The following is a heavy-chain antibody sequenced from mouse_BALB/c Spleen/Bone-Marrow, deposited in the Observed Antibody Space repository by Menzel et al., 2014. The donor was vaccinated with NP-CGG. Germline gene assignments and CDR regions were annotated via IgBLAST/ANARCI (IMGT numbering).Heavy chain of an antibody. V-gene: IGHV1S81*02. J-gene: IGHJ4*01. D-gene: IGHD2-12*01. Sequence: QVQLQQPGAELVKPGASVKLFCKASGYTFTSYYMCWVKQRPGQGLEWIGEINPSNGGTNFNEKFKSKATLTVDKSSSTAYMSLSSLTSEDSAVYYCTRSRRAMDHWGQGTSVTVSS. CDR1: GYTFTSYY. CDR3: TRSRRAMDH. CDR2: INPSNGGT.